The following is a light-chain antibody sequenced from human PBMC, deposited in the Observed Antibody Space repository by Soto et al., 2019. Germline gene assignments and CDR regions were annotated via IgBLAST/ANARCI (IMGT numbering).Light chain of an antibody. CDR1: SSNFGSNH. Sequence: QSVLTQSPSASGTPGRRFTIAGPGGSSNFGSNHVNWYRHLPGAAPKLLIFRRDQWPSGVPDRFSGSKSGTTASLAISGLQSGDEADYYCAAWDDSRYGVVFGGGTKLTVL. CDR2: RRD. CDR3: AAWDDSRYGVV. J-gene: IGLJ2*01. V-gene: IGLV1-44*01.